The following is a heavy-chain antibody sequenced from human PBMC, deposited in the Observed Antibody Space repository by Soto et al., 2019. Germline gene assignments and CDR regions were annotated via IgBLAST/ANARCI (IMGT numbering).Heavy chain of an antibody. CDR1: GGTFSTYA. V-gene: IGHV1-69*12. D-gene: IGHD5-18*01. CDR2: IIPMFGTA. Sequence: QVQLVQSGAEVKKPESSVKVSCKAPGGTFSTYAISWVRQAPGQGLEWMGGIIPMFGTANYAQRFQDRVTSTADESTNTGYRELSSRRAEDTAVYFCASGIQLWLRRINNGYSGWGQGTLVTVSS. CDR3: ASGIQLWLRRINNGYSG. J-gene: IGHJ4*02.